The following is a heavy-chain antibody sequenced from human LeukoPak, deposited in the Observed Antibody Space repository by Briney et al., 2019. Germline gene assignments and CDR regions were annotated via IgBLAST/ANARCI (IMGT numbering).Heavy chain of an antibody. CDR1: GYTFTGYY. J-gene: IGHJ4*02. D-gene: IGHD4-17*01. V-gene: IGHV1-2*02. CDR3: ARDNGDYWFDY. Sequence: ASVKVSCKASGYTFTGYYMHWVRQAPGQGLEWMGWINPNSGGTNYAQKFQGRVTMTRDTSVSTAYMELTRLRSDDTAVYYCARDNGDYWFDYWGQGTLVTVSS. CDR2: INPNSGGT.